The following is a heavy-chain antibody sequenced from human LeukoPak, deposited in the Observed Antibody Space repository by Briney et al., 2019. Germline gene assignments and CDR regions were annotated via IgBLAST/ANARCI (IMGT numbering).Heavy chain of an antibody. CDR2: ISWDGGST. D-gene: IGHD2-15*01. J-gene: IGHJ4*02. Sequence: GGSLRLSCAASGFTFSSYWMHWVRQAPGKGLEWVSLISWDGGSTYYADSVKGRFTISRDNSKNSLYLQMNSPRTEDTALYYCAKDIGCSGGSCYDDWGQGTLVTVSS. CDR1: GFTFSSYW. V-gene: IGHV3-43*01. CDR3: AKDIGCSGGSCYDD.